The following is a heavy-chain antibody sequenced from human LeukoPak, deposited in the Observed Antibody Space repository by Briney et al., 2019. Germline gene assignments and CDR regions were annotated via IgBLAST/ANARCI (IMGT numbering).Heavy chain of an antibody. D-gene: IGHD4-17*01. Sequence: GRSLRLSCAASGFTSSSYAMSWVRHAPGQGLEWISYISSSGSTIYYTDSVKGRFTISRDNAKNSLYLQMNSLRAEDTAVYYCARGHTNCGDYLYYYYGMDVWGQGTTVTVSS. CDR3: ARGHTNCGDYLYYYYGMDV. CDR1: GFTSSSYA. V-gene: IGHV3-48*03. CDR2: ISSSGSTI. J-gene: IGHJ6*02.